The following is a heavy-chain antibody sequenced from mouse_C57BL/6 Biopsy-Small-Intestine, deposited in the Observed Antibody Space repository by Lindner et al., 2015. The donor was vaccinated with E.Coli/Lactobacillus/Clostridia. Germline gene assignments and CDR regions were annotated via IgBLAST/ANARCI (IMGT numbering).Heavy chain of an antibody. CDR3: ARSSYDYFDY. CDR1: GYTFTNYW. Sequence: VQLXESGAELVRPGTSVKMSCKASGYTFTNYWIGWAKQRPGHGLEWIGDIYPGGGYTNYNEKFKGKATLTADKSSSTAYMQFSSLTSEDSAIYYCARSSYDYFDYWGQGTTLTVSS. D-gene: IGHD1-1*01. V-gene: IGHV1-63*01. J-gene: IGHJ2*01. CDR2: IYPGGGYT.